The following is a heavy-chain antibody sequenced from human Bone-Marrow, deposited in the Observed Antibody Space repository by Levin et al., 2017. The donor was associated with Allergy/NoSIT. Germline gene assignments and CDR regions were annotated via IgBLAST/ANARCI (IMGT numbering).Heavy chain of an antibody. D-gene: IGHD1-7*01. CDR1: GFTFTSYD. CDR2: MSPNSGNT. Sequence: ASVKVSCKASGFTFTSYDINWVRQATGQGLEWMGRMSPNSGNTGYAQKFQGRVTMTRNISISTAYMELSSLRSEDTAVYYCARVSMATGTTYGMDVWGQGTTVTVSS. V-gene: IGHV1-8*01. CDR3: ARVSMATGTTYGMDV. J-gene: IGHJ6*02.